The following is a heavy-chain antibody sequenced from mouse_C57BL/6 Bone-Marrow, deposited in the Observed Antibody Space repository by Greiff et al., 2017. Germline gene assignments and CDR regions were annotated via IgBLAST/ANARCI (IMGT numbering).Heavy chain of an antibody. D-gene: IGHD2-2*01. CDR2: IDPETGGT. CDR3: TRYYGYEV. CDR1: GYTFTDYE. J-gene: IGHJ3*01. V-gene: IGHV1-15*01. Sequence: QVQLQQSGAELVRPGASVTLSCKASGYTFTDYEMHWVKQTPVHGLEWIGAIDPETGGTAYNQKFKGKAILTVDKSSSTAYMELRSLTSEDSAVYYCTRYYGYEVWGRGTLVTVAA.